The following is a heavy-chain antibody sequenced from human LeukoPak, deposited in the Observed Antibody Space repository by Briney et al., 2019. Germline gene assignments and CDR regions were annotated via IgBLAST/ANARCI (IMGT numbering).Heavy chain of an antibody. Sequence: QSGGSLRLSRAASGFTFSSYAMSWVRQAPGKGLEWVSAISGSGGSTYYADSVKGRFTISRDNSKNTLYLQMNSLRAEDTAVYYCAKSQGSRWDCYYYGMDVWGQGTTVTVSS. CDR3: AKSQGSRWDCYYYGMDV. CDR1: GFTFSSYA. J-gene: IGHJ6*02. CDR2: ISGSGGST. D-gene: IGHD4-23*01. V-gene: IGHV3-23*01.